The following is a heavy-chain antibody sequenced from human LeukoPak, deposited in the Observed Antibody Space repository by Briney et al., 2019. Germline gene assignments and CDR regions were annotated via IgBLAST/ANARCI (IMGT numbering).Heavy chain of an antibody. CDR2: IYYSGST. Sequence: SETLSLTCTVSGGFISSYYWSWIRQPPGKGLEWIGYIYYSGSTNYNSSLKSRVTMSLDTSKSQFPLRLSSVTAADTAAYFCARHPFATPFDYWGPGTLVTVSS. V-gene: IGHV4-59*08. CDR1: GGFISSYY. D-gene: IGHD2-15*01. CDR3: ARHPFATPFDY. J-gene: IGHJ4*02.